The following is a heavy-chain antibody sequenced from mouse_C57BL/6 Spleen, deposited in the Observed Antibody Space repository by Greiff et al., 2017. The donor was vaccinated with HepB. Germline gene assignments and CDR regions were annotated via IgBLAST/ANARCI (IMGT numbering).Heavy chain of an antibody. D-gene: IGHD5-1*01. CDR1: GFTFSSYA. CDR3: AIDRGTSSSFDY. J-gene: IGHJ2*01. CDR2: ISDGGSYT. V-gene: IGHV5-4*01. Sequence: EVQGVESGGGLVKPGGSLKLSCAASGFTFSSYAMSWVRQTPEKRLEWVATISDGGSYTYYPDNVKGRFTISRDNAKNNLYLQMSHLKSEDTVMYYCAIDRGTSSSFDYWGQGTTLTVSS.